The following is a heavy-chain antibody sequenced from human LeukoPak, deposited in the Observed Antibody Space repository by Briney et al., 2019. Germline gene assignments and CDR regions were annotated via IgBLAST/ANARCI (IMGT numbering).Heavy chain of an antibody. CDR2: IYTSGST. CDR3: ARGRRHDILTGPRFDY. V-gene: IGHV4-61*02. J-gene: IGHJ4*02. Sequence: SETLSLTCTVSGGSISSGSYYWSWIRQPAGKGLEWIGRIYTSGSTNYNPSLKSRVTISVDTSKNQFSLKLSSVTAADTAVYYCARGRRHDILTGPRFDYWGQGTLVTVSS. CDR1: GGSISSGSYY. D-gene: IGHD3-9*01.